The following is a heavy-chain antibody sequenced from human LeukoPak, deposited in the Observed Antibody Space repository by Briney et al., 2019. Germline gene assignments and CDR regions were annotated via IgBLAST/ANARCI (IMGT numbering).Heavy chain of an antibody. CDR3: ARSDYYGSGRGSFDV. D-gene: IGHD3-10*01. J-gene: IGHJ6*02. V-gene: IGHV4-4*07. CDR2: IYTSGST. Sequence: SETLSLTCTVSGGSISSYYWSWIRQPAGKGLEWIGRIYTSGSTNYNPSLKSRVTMSVDTSKNQFSLRLSSVTAADTAVYYCARSDYYGSGRGSFDVWGQGATVSVSS. CDR1: GGSISSYY.